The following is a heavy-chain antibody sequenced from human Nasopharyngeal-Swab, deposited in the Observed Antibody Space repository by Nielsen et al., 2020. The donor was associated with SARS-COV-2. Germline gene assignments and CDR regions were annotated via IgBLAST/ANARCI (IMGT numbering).Heavy chain of an antibody. D-gene: IGHD6-13*01. V-gene: IGHV1-8*01. CDR2: MNPNSGNT. J-gene: IGHJ4*02. CDR1: GYTFTSYD. Sequence: ASVKVSCKASGYTFTSYDINWVRQATGQGLEWMGWMNPNSGNTGYVQKFQGRVTMTRNTSIRTAYMELSSLRSEDTAVYYCARERDSSSWYEYDYWGQGTLVTVSS. CDR3: ARERDSSSWYEYDY.